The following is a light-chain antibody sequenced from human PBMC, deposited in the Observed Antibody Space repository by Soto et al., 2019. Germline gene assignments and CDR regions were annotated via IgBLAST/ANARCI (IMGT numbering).Light chain of an antibody. J-gene: IGLJ2*01. CDR1: SSDVGDHKY. Sequence: QSALTQPASVSGSPGQSITISCTGTSSDVGDHKYVSWYQQHPGKAPKLIIYEVSNRPSGISNRFSGSKSGNTASLTISGLQAEDEADYYCNSCTDTTSLIFGGGTKVTVL. CDR2: EVS. CDR3: NSCTDTTSLI. V-gene: IGLV2-14*01.